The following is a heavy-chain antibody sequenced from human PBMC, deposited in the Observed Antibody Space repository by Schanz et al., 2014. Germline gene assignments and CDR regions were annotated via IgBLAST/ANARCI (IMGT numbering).Heavy chain of an antibody. D-gene: IGHD3-3*02. CDR1: GYNFNRHD. V-gene: IGHV1-2*06. CDR2: ISPNSGDT. Sequence: QVQLVQSGAEVRKPGSSVRVSCKASGYNFNRHDISWVRQAPGQGLEWMGRISPNSGDTHSAQKFQGRVTMTWDRSISTANMELSRLRSDDTAVYYCARENKDYDSILNKFFHYGLDLWGQGTTVTVSS. CDR3: ARENKDYDSILNKFFHYGLDL. J-gene: IGHJ6*02.